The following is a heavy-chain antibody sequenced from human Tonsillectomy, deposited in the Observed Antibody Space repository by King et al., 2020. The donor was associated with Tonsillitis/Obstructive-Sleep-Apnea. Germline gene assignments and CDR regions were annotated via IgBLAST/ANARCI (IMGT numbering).Heavy chain of an antibody. D-gene: IGHD3-9*01. V-gene: IGHV2-5*02. Sequence: ITLQESGPTLVKPTQTLTLTCTFSGFSLSTSGVGVGWIRQPPGKALEWLALIYWDDDKRYSPSLKSRLTITKDTSKNQVVLIMTNMDPVDTATYYCAHSGYDILTGYYKGFDPWGQGTLVTVSS. CDR1: GFSLSTSGVG. J-gene: IGHJ5*02. CDR3: AHSGYDILTGYYKGFDP. CDR2: IYWDDDK.